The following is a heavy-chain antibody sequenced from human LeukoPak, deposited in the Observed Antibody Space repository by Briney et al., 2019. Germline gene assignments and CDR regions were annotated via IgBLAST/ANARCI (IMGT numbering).Heavy chain of an antibody. J-gene: IGHJ4*02. Sequence: GGSLRLSCAASGFTFSSYGMHWVRQAPGKGLEWVAVIWYDGSNKYYADSVKGRFTISRDNSKNTLYLQMNSLRAEDTAVYYCARGVQLVWYFDYWGQGTLVTVSS. CDR1: GFTFSSYG. D-gene: IGHD5-18*01. CDR2: IWYDGSNK. V-gene: IGHV3-33*01. CDR3: ARGVQLVWYFDY.